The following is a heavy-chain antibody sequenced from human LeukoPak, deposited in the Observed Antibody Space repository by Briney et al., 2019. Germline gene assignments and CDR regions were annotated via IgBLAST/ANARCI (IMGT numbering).Heavy chain of an antibody. J-gene: IGHJ4*02. CDR1: GGSFSGYY. V-gene: IGHV4-34*01. CDR3: ARVGDYVWGSYRYLSYLDY. CDR2: INHSGST. Sequence: SETLSLTCAVYGGSFSGYYWSWIRQPPGKGLEWIGEINHSGSTNYNPSLKCRVTISVDTSKNQFSLKLSSVTAADTAVYYCARVGDYVWGSYRYLSYLDYWGQGTLVTVSS. D-gene: IGHD3-16*02.